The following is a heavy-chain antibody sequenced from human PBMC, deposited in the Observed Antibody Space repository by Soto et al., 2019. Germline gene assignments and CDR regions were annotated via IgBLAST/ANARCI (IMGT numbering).Heavy chain of an antibody. CDR2: ISAYNGNT. V-gene: IGHV1-18*01. J-gene: IGHJ3*02. D-gene: IGHD3-22*01. CDR3: ARDQLGTMIVVDDAFDI. CDR1: GYTFTSYG. Sequence: ASVKVSCKASGYTFTSYGISWVRQAPGQGLEWMGWISAYNGNTNYAQKLQGRVTMTTDPSTSTAYMELRSLRSDDTAVYYCARDQLGTMIVVDDAFDIWGQGTMVTVSS.